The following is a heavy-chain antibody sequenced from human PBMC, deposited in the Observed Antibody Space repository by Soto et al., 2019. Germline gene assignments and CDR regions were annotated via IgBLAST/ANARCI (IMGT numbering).Heavy chain of an antibody. CDR2: IIPIFGTA. J-gene: IGHJ4*02. Sequence: GASVKVSCKASGGTFSSYAISWVRQAPGQGLEWMGGIIPIFGTANYAQKFQGRVTITADKSTSTAYMELSSLRSEDTAVYYCARGLHRHYYDSSGPFDYWGQGTLVTVSS. V-gene: IGHV1-69*06. CDR1: GGTFSSYA. CDR3: ARGLHRHYYDSSGPFDY. D-gene: IGHD3-22*01.